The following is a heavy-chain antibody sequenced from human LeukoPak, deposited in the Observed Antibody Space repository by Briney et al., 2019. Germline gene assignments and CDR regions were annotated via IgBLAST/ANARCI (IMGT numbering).Heavy chain of an antibody. J-gene: IGHJ5*02. CDR1: GFTFSSSW. CDR3: ARELEGYCSGGSCPNWFDP. D-gene: IGHD2-15*01. V-gene: IGHV3-7*03. Sequence: GGSLRLSCVASGFTFSSSWMSWVRQAPGKGLEWVANIKQDGSEKSYVESVRGRFTISRDNAKNSLYLQLNSLRAEDTALYYCARELEGYCSGGSCPNWFDPWGQGTLVTVSS. CDR2: IKQDGSEK.